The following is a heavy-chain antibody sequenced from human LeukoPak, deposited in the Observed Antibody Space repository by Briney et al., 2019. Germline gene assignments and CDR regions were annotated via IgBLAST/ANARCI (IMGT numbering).Heavy chain of an antibody. CDR1: GFTFSDPY. D-gene: IGHD3-16*01. Sequence: GGPLRLPCAASGFTFSDPYMAWVPQAPGKGLEWVGRTRNKANSYTTEYAATVKGRSTISRDDSKTSLYLHRKGVKSEGTAVYHCSRDGGEGGNSAFDIWGRGTMVTVSS. J-gene: IGHJ3*02. CDR2: TRNKANSYTT. V-gene: IGHV3-72*01. CDR3: SRDGGEGGNSAFDI.